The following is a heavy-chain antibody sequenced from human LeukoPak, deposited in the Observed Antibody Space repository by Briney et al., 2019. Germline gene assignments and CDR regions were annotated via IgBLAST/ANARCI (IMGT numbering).Heavy chain of an antibody. CDR3: ARTPIYYFDNSGYYN. D-gene: IGHD3-22*01. Sequence: PSETLSLTCTVSGDSISSGSYYWGWIRQPPGKGLEWIGSIYHSGTTYSGSTNYNPSLKSRVTMSIDTSKNQFSLKLTSVTAADTAVYYCARTPIYYFDNSGYYNWGQGTLVTVSS. CDR2: IYHSGTTYSGST. J-gene: IGHJ4*02. V-gene: IGHV4-39*07. CDR1: GDSISSGSYY.